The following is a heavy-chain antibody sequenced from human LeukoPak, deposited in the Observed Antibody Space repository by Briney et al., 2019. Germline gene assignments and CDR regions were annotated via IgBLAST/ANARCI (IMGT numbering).Heavy chain of an antibody. CDR1: GFTFSSYA. CDR3: AKDLSMVRGVINFPFDY. D-gene: IGHD3-10*01. J-gene: IGHJ4*02. CDR2: ISGSGGST. Sequence: GGSLRLSCAASGFTFSSYAMSWVRQAPGKGLEWVSAISGSGGSTYYADSVKGRFTISRDNSKNTLYLQMNSLRAEDTAVYYCAKDLSMVRGVINFPFDYWGQGTLVTVSS. V-gene: IGHV3-23*01.